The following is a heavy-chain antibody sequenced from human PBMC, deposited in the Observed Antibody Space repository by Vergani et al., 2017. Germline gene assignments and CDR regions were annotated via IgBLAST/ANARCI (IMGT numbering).Heavy chain of an antibody. D-gene: IGHD2-21*01. CDR2: IWYDGSNK. CDR3: AREGGDARSFDY. Sequence: QVQLVESGGGVVQPGRSLRLSCAASGFTFSSYGMHWVRQAPGKGLEWVAVIWYDGSNKYYADSVKGRFTISRDNSKNTRYLQMNSLRAEDTAVYYCAREGGDARSFDYWGQGTLVTVSS. J-gene: IGHJ4*02. V-gene: IGHV3-33*01. CDR1: GFTFSSYG.